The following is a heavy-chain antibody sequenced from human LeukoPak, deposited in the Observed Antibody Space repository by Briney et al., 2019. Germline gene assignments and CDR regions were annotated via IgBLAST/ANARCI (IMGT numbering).Heavy chain of an antibody. Sequence: ASVKVSCKASGYTFTSYGISWVRQAPGQGLEWMGWISAYNGNTNYAQKLQGRVTMTTDTSTSTAYMELRSLRSDDTAVYYCARDPSGGEGYYYYMDVWGKGTTATVSS. V-gene: IGHV1-18*01. CDR3: ARDPSGGEGYYYYMDV. CDR1: GYTFTSYG. CDR2: ISAYNGNT. D-gene: IGHD6-19*01. J-gene: IGHJ6*03.